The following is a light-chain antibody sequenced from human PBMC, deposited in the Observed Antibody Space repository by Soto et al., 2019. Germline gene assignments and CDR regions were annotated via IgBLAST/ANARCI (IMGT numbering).Light chain of an antibody. CDR2: AAS. CDR3: QQAYGFAFT. J-gene: IGKJ3*01. V-gene: IGKV1-12*01. CDR1: QVISTW. Sequence: DIQMTQSPLYVSASVGDRVTISCRASQVISTWLAWYQQKPGKAPKLLIYAASSLQTGVPSRFSASGSGTDFTLTISSLQPEDTATYFCQQAYGFAFTFGPGTKL.